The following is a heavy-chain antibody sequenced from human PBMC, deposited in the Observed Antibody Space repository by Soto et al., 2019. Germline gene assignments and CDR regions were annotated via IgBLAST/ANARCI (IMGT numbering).Heavy chain of an antibody. CDR2: ILYTGNT. V-gene: IGHV4-59*01. J-gene: IGHJ6*02. Sequence: PSETLSLTCTVSGVSISNYYWSWIRQPPGKGLEWHGYILYTGNTNYNPSLKSRVSISLDTSNYQFSLKLSSVTAADTAVYYCARDGDGRMTTNPYYYNGMDVWGPGTTVTVSS. CDR3: ARDGDGRMTTNPYYYNGMDV. CDR1: GVSISNYY. D-gene: IGHD4-4*01.